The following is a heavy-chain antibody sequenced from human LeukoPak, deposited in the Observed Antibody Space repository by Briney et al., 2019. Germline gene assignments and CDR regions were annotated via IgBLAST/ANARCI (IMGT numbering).Heavy chain of an antibody. V-gene: IGHV1-69*13. Sequence: SVKVSCKASGGTFSSYAIGWVRQAPGQGLEWMGGIIPIFGTANYAQKFQGRVTITADESTSTAYMELSSLRSEDTAVYYCATYCSSTSCYPPGGDYYYYYGMDVWGQGTTVTVSS. J-gene: IGHJ6*02. CDR1: GGTFSSYA. CDR2: IIPIFGTA. D-gene: IGHD2-2*01. CDR3: ATYCSSTSCYPPGGDYYYYYGMDV.